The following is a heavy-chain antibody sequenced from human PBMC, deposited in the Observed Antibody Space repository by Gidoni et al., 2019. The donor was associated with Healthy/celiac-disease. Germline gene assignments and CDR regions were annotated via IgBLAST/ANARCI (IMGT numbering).Heavy chain of an antibody. V-gene: IGHV1-69*01. CDR2: IIPIFGTA. CDR3: ATRYGYSYGRGSYPTHLARFDY. D-gene: IGHD5-18*01. Sequence: QVQLVQSGAEVKKPGSSVKVSCKASGGTFSSYAISWVRQAPGQGLEWMGGIIPIFGTANYAQKFQGRLTITADESTSTAYMELSSLRSEDTAVYYCATRYGYSYGRGSYPTHLARFDYWGQGTLVTVSS. CDR1: GGTFSSYA. J-gene: IGHJ4*02.